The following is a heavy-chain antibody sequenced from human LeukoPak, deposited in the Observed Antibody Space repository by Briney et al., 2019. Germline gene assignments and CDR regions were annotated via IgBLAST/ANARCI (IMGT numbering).Heavy chain of an antibody. V-gene: IGHV3-30-3*01. CDR3: ARDRGQWLAQAYGMDV. J-gene: IGHJ6*02. CDR1: GFTFSSYA. Sequence: GGSLRLSCAASGFTFSSYAMSWVRQAPGKGLEWVAVISYDGSNKYYADSVKGRFTISRDNSKNTLYLQMNSLRAEDTAVYYCARDRGQWLAQAYGMDVWGQGTTVTVSS. CDR2: ISYDGSNK. D-gene: IGHD6-19*01.